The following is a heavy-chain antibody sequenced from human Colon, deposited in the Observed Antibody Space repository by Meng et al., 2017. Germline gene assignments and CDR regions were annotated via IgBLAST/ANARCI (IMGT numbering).Heavy chain of an antibody. CDR3: TTWYGEY. V-gene: IGHV6-1*01. J-gene: IGHJ4*02. Sequence: QVQLKQSGPGLVKPSQPLSRTCAISGDSVSSNRALWHWVRQSPSRGLEWLGQTYYRSEWQNHYGVSVKSRITINADTSRNHFSLHLNSVTPEDTAVYYCTTWYGEYWGQGTLVTVSS. CDR1: GDSVSSNRAL. D-gene: IGHD3-10*01. CDR2: TYYRSEWQN.